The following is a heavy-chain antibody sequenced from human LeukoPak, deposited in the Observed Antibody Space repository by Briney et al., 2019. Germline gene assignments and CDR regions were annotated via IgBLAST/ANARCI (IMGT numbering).Heavy chain of an antibody. Sequence: KPGGSLRLSCAASGFTFSSYSMNWLRQAPGGGLECVSSFSSSSRYIFYADSVKGRYTLHRHHHKHSLCLQVQSLRAEDRAVYYCGRVRCSGGSCYPYYFYGMDVWGQGTTVTVSS. V-gene: IGHV3-21*01. D-gene: IGHD2-15*01. CDR2: FSSSSRYI. CDR1: GFTFSSYS. CDR3: GRVRCSGGSCYPYYFYGMDV. J-gene: IGHJ6*02.